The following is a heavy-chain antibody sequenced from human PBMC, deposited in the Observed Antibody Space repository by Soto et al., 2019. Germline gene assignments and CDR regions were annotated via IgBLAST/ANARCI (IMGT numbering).Heavy chain of an antibody. V-gene: IGHV1-24*01. D-gene: IGHD3-22*01. CDR2: FDPEDGDP. CDR1: GYTLTELF. J-gene: IGHJ4*02. CDR3: ATVPVDYYDSSGLVD. Sequence: ASVQVSRKVSGYTLTELFFHWVGPAPGKGVEWMGGFDPEDGDPIYAQKFQGRVPMTEDTSTDTAYRERSGLRSEDAAVFYCATVPVDYYDSSGLVDWGQGTLVTVSS.